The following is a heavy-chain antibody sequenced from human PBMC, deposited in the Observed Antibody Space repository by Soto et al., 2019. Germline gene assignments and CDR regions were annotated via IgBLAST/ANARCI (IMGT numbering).Heavy chain of an antibody. CDR3: ARDYYDSSGYYYQPGY. Sequence: GESLKISCKGSGYSFTSYWISWVRQMPGKGLEWMGRIDPSDSYTNYSPSFQGHVTISADKSISTAYLQWSSLKASDTAMYYCARDYYDSSGYYYQPGYWGQGTLVTVS. CDR1: GYSFTSYW. J-gene: IGHJ4*02. CDR2: IDPSDSYT. D-gene: IGHD3-22*01. V-gene: IGHV5-10-1*01.